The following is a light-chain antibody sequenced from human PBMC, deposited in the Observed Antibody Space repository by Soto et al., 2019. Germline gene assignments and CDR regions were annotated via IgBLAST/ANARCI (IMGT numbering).Light chain of an antibody. J-gene: IGKJ5*01. CDR3: QQRSNWPPT. V-gene: IGKV1-27*01. CDR1: QGISSY. Sequence: DIQFTQSPSSLSASVGDRVTITCRVSQGISSYLNWYRQKPGKVPKLLIYSASNLQSGVPSRFSGSGSGTDFTLNISNLEPEDFAVYYCQQRSNWPPTFGQGTRLEIK. CDR2: SAS.